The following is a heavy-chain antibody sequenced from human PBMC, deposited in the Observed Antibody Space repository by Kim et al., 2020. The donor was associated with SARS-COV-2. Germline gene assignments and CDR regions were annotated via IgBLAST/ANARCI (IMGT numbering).Heavy chain of an antibody. D-gene: IGHD3-10*01. Sequence: YADSVKGRFTISRDNSKNTLYLQMNSLRAEDTAVYYCARSTMVRGAPLDYWGQGTLVTVSS. V-gene: IGHV3-33*01. CDR3: ARSTMVRGAPLDY. J-gene: IGHJ4*02.